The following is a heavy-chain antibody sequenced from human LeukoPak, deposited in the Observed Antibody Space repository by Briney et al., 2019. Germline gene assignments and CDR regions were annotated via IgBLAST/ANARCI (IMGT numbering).Heavy chain of an antibody. Sequence: SETLSLTCTVSGGSISSYYWSWIRQPAGKGLEWIGRIYTSGSTNYNPSLKSRVTISVDTSKNQFSLKLSSVTAADTAVYYCAREIRGGYYDILTGYPVGRNDYFDYWGQGTLVTVSS. CDR2: IYTSGST. CDR1: GGSISSYY. V-gene: IGHV4-4*07. J-gene: IGHJ4*02. D-gene: IGHD3-9*01. CDR3: AREIRGGYYDILTGYPVGRNDYFDY.